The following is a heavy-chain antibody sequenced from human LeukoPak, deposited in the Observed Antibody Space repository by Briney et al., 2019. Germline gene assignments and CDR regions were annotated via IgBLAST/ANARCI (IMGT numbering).Heavy chain of an antibody. Sequence: PGRSLRLSCAASGFTFSSYGMHWVRQAPGKGLEWVAVISYDGSNKYYADPEKGRFTISIDNSKNTLYLQMNSLRAEDSAVYYCAKDKGPGMDVWGQGTTVTVSS. J-gene: IGHJ6*02. CDR1: GFTFSSYG. CDR3: AKDKGPGMDV. V-gene: IGHV3-30*18. CDR2: ISYDGSNK.